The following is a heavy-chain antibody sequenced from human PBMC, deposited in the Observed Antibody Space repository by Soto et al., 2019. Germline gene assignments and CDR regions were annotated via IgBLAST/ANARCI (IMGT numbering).Heavy chain of an antibody. CDR1: GYTFTSYG. CDR2: ISAYNGNT. CDR3: ARDAAIGMNDY. V-gene: IGHV1-18*01. Sequence: QVQLVQSGAEVKKPGASVKVSCKASGYTFTSYGISWVRQAPGQGLEWMGWISAYNGNTKYAQKLQGRVTMTTDTATSTAYMEMRSLRADATAVYYCARDAAIGMNDYWGQGTLVTVSS. D-gene: IGHD1-20*01. J-gene: IGHJ4*02.